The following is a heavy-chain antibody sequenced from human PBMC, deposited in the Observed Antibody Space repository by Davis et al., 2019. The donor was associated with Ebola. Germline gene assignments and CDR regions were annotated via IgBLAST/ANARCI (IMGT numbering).Heavy chain of an antibody. CDR3: ARAYSSSPLGY. CDR1: GFTFSSYA. J-gene: IGHJ4*02. D-gene: IGHD6-6*01. CDR2: ISYDGSNK. V-gene: IGHV3-30-3*01. Sequence: PGGSLRLSCAASGFTFSSYAMHWVRQAPGKGLEWVAVISYDGSNKYYADSVKGRFTISRDNSKNTLYLQMNSLRVEDTAVYYCARAYSSSPLGYWGQGTLVTVSS.